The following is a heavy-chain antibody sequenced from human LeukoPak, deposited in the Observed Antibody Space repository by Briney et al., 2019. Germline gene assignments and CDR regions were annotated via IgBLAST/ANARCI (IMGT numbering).Heavy chain of an antibody. Sequence: SVKVSCKASGFTFTSSAVQWVRQARGQRLEWIGWIVVGSGNTNYAQKFQDRVTFTRDMSTSTAYMELSSLRSEDTAVYYCAATLTIFGVVDAFDIWGQGTMVTVSS. D-gene: IGHD3-3*01. CDR2: IVVGSGNT. CDR1: GFTFTSSA. J-gene: IGHJ3*02. V-gene: IGHV1-58*01. CDR3: AATLTIFGVVDAFDI.